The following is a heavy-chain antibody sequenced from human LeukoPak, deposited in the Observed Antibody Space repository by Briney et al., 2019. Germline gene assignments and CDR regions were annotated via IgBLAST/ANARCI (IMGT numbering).Heavy chain of an antibody. CDR3: ARGGVVIITHDAFDI. CDR1: GYTFTGYY. V-gene: IGHV1-2*02. D-gene: IGHD3-3*01. CDR2: INPNSGGT. J-gene: IGHJ3*02. Sequence: ASVKVSCKASGYTFTGYYMHWVRQAPGQGLEWMGWINPNSGGTNYAQKFQGRVTMTRGTSISTAYMELSRLRSDDTAVYYCARGGVVIITHDAFDIWGQGTMVTVSS.